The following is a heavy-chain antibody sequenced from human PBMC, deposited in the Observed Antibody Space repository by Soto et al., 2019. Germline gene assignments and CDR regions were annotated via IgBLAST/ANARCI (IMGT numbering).Heavy chain of an antibody. CDR3: ARSGRSLLDY. J-gene: IGHJ4*02. CDR1: GASISGSDHY. Sequence: QVQLQESGPGLVKASQTLSLTCTVSGASISGSDHYWSWIRQPPGKGLEWIGHLSYPGTSYNPYYNPSLQSRPTMSLDTSKNQFSLNMTSVTAADTAVYFFARSGRSLLDYWGQGALVSVSS. V-gene: IGHV4-30-4*01. CDR2: LSYPGTSYNP. D-gene: IGHD1-26*01.